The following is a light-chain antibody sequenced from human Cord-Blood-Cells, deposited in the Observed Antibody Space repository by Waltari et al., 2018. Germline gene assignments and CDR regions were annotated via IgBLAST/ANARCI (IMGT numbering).Light chain of an antibody. V-gene: IGLV2-14*01. CDR3: SSYTSSSTLV. Sequence: QSALTQPASVSGSPGQSITISCTGTSSDVGGYNYVSWYQQHPGKAPKRLIYEVSTWPAGVSNRFSGSKSSNTASLTISGLQAEDEAYYYCSSYTSSSTLVFGGGTKLTVL. CDR1: SSDVGGYNY. J-gene: IGLJ3*02. CDR2: EVS.